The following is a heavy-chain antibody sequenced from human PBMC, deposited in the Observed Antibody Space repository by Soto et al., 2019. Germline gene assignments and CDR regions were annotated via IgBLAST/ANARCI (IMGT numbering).Heavy chain of an antibody. CDR2: IWYDGSTK. CDR1: GFTFSSYG. CDR3: ARENTAMAYFDY. J-gene: IGHJ4*02. V-gene: IGHV3-33*01. D-gene: IGHD5-18*01. Sequence: QVQLVESGGGVVQPGRSLRLSCAASGFTFSSYGMHWVRQAPGKGLEWVAVIWYDGSTKYYADTVKGRFTISRDNSKNTLYLQMNSLRAEDTAVYYCARENTAMAYFDYWGQGTLVTVSS.